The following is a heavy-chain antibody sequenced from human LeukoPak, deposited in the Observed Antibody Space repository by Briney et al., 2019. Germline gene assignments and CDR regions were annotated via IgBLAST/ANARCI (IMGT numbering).Heavy chain of an antibody. CDR2: IYYSGST. Sequence: SETLSLTCTVSGGSISSYYWSWIRQPPGKGLEWIGHIYYSGSTNYNHSLKSRVTISVDTSKNQFSLKLSSVTAADTAVYYCARGVIDCSSTSCYDHFDYWGQGTLVTVSS. V-gene: IGHV4-59*01. D-gene: IGHD2-2*01. J-gene: IGHJ4*02. CDR1: GGSISSYY. CDR3: ARGVIDCSSTSCYDHFDY.